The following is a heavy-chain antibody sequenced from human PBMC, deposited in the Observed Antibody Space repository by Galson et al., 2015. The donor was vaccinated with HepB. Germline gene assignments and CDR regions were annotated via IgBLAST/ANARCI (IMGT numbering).Heavy chain of an antibody. CDR2: IYYSGST. Sequence: TLSLTCTVSGSSISGADYYWSWIRQTPGKGLEWIGYIYYSGSTYYNPSLKGRVTKSSDTSKNQFSLKLSSVTAADTAVYYCARGRHHAFDVWGQGTKVTVS. J-gene: IGHJ3*01. D-gene: IGHD6-6*01. CDR1: GSSISGADYY. CDR3: ARGRHHAFDV. V-gene: IGHV4-30-4*01.